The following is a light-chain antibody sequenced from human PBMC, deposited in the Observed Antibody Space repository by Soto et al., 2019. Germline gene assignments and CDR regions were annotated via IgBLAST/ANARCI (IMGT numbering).Light chain of an antibody. J-gene: IGLJ1*01. CDR1: SSDIGAYNF. CDR3: GSYTSSSYV. Sequence: QSVLTQPASVSGSPGQSITISCTGTSSDIGAYNFVSWYQQHPAKAPKLMIFDVSNRPSGVSNRFSGSKSGNTASLTISGLQAEDEADYYCGSYTSSSYVFGTGNKVTVL. V-gene: IGLV2-14*03. CDR2: DVS.